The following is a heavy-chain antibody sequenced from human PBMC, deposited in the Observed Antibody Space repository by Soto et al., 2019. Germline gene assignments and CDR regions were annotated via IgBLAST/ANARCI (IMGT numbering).Heavy chain of an antibody. CDR3: ARSYYDILTGYYRHYYYYGMDV. V-gene: IGHV4-31*03. J-gene: IGHJ6*02. CDR2: IYYSGST. D-gene: IGHD3-9*01. CDR1: GGSISSGGYY. Sequence: TSETLSLTCTVSGGSISSGGYYWSWIRQHPGKGLEWIGYIYYSGSTYYNPSLKSRVTISVDTSKNQFSLKLSSVTAADTAVYYCARSYYDILTGYYRHYYYYGMDVWGQGTTVTV.